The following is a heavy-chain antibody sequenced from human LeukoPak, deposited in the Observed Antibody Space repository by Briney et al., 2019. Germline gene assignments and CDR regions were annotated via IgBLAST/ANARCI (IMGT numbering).Heavy chain of an antibody. Sequence: ASVKVSCKASGYTFTDYYLHWVRQAPGQGLEWMGWVNPNSGATKYAQNFQGRVTMTGDTSISTGYMELSGLTSDDTAVYYCARDIWNLRLIYYWGQGTLATVSS. J-gene: IGHJ4*02. CDR1: GYTFTDYY. V-gene: IGHV1-2*02. CDR3: ARDIWNLRLIYY. D-gene: IGHD3-16*01. CDR2: VNPNSGAT.